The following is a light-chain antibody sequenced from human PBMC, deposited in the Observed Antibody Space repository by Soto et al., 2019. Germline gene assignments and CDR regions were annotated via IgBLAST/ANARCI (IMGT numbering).Light chain of an antibody. Sequence: EIVLTQSPGTLSLSPGERATLSCRASQSFDAKYLAWYRQIPGQTPRLLMYGASIRAPGIPDRFSGSGSGTDFTLTISKLEPEYFAVYYCQHYSGSSRAFGPGTKVEIK. CDR2: GAS. CDR3: QHYSGSSRA. CDR1: QSFDAKY. V-gene: IGKV3-20*01. J-gene: IGKJ1*01.